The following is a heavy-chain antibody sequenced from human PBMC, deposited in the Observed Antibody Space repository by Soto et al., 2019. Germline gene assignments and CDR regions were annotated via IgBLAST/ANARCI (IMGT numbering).Heavy chain of an antibody. D-gene: IGHD2-8*02. J-gene: IGHJ1*01. Sequence: EVQLVQSGGGLVQPGGSLKLSCAASGFTFSGSTVHWVRQASGEGLQWVGRIRSKANDYATTYIASVKGRFTISRDDSRNMAYLQMSDQKTEDTAVYYCTGEYCTGSTCYCGYFQHWGQGDLVTVSS. CDR1: GFTFSGST. CDR3: TGEYCTGSTCYCGYFQH. CDR2: IRSKANDYAT. V-gene: IGHV3-73*02.